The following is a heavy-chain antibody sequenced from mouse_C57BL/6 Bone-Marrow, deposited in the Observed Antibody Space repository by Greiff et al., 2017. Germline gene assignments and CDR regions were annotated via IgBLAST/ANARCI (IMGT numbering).Heavy chain of an antibody. D-gene: IGHD1-2*01. J-gene: IGHJ3*01. CDR1: GYTFTSYW. Sequence: QVQLQQPGAELVRPGSSVKLSCKASGYTFTSYWMHWVKQRPIQGLEWIGNIDPSDSETHYNQKFKDTATLTVYKSSIIAYMQLSSLTYDDSAVYYGARSDYYGVFFAYWGQGTLVTVSA. V-gene: IGHV1-52*01. CDR3: ARSDYYGVFFAY. CDR2: IDPSDSET.